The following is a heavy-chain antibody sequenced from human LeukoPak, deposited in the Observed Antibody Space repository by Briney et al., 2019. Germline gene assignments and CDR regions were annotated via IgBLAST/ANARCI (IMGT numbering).Heavy chain of an antibody. CDR1: GFTSSSHW. CDR2: INQDGSEK. Sequence: GGSLRLSCAASGFTSSSHWMSWVRQAPGKGLEWVANINQDGSEKYYVDSVKGRFTISRDNAKNSLYLQMNSLRAEDTAVYYSAIVHPAAGLIFDYWGQGILVTVSS. CDR3: AIVHPAAGLIFDY. V-gene: IGHV3-7*03. J-gene: IGHJ4*02. D-gene: IGHD6-13*01.